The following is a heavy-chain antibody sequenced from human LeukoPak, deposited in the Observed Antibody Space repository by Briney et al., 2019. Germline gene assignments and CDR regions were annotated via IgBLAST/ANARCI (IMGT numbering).Heavy chain of an antibody. V-gene: IGHV1-69*05. CDR2: IIPIFGTA. CDR3: ARDGSGSYRSWFDP. J-gene: IGHJ5*02. Sequence: GSSVKVSCKASGGTFSSYAISWVRPAPGQGLDWMGGIIPIFGTANYAQKFQGRVTITTDESTSTAYMELSSLRSEDTAVYYCARDGSGSYRSWFDPWGQGTLVTVSS. D-gene: IGHD3-10*01. CDR1: GGTFSSYA.